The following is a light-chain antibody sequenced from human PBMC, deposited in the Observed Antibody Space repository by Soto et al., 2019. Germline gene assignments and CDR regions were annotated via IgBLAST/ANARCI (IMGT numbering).Light chain of an antibody. CDR2: GAS. CDR1: QSVISY. V-gene: IGKV3-15*01. CDR3: QQYNNWPRIT. J-gene: IGKJ5*01. Sequence: EIVMTQSPATLSVSPGERATLSCRASQSVISYLAWYQQKPGQAPRLLIYGASTRATGIPARFSGSGSGTEFTLTISSLQSEDFAVYYCQQYNNWPRITFGQGTRLEIK.